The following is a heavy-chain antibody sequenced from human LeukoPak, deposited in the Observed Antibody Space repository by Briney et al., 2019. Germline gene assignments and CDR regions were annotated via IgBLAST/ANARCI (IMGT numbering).Heavy chain of an antibody. CDR3: ARSYYDSSGYSPDTFDI. Sequence: ASVKVSCKASGYTFTSYDINWVRQATGQGLEWMGWMNPNSGNTGYAQKFQGRVTMTRNTSISTAYMELSSLRSEDTAVYYCARSYYDSSGYSPDTFDIWGQGTMVTVSS. CDR2: MNPNSGNT. V-gene: IGHV1-8*01. D-gene: IGHD3-22*01. CDR1: GYTFTSYD. J-gene: IGHJ3*02.